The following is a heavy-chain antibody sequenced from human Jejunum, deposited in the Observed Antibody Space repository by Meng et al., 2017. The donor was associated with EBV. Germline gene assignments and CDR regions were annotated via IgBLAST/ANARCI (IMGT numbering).Heavy chain of an antibody. D-gene: IGHD6-19*01. CDR3: ARKAVPGTFARPKFDY. Sequence: QLQLPQWGAGPFNPSATLSLTCAVYGGSFNYYYWTWIRQPPGKGLEWIGEIIHSGSTNYDPSLKSRVTISVDRSKNQFSLKLTSVTAADTAVYYCARKAVPGTFARPKFDYWGQGTLVTVSS. J-gene: IGHJ4*02. CDR2: IIHSGST. CDR1: GGSFNYYY. V-gene: IGHV4-34*12.